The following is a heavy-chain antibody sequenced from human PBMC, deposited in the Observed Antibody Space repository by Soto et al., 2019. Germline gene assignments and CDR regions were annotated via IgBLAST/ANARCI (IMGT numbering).Heavy chain of an antibody. CDR3: ARGGYFDSSHHLAY. V-gene: IGHV1-3*01. Sequence: ASVKVSCKASGYTFTSYGINWVRQAPGGGLEWMGWINPGNGNTKYSQQFQGRVIIDRDTSASTAYMALSSLRSEDTAVYYCARGGYFDSSHHLAYWGPGTLVTV. D-gene: IGHD3-22*01. J-gene: IGHJ4*02. CDR2: INPGNGNT. CDR1: GYTFTSYG.